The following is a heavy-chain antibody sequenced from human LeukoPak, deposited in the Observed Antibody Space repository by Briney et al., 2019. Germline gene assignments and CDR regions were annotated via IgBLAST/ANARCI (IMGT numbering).Heavy chain of an antibody. CDR3: ARRAPGIAAAGTWDY. CDR2: IYYSGST. CDR1: GGSISSYY. Sequence: SETLSLTCTVSGGSISSYYWSWIRQPPGKGLECMWYIYYSGSTNYNPSLKSRVTISLDTSKNQFSLKLSSVTAADTAVYYCARRAPGIAAAGTWDYWGKGTLVTVSS. J-gene: IGHJ4*02. D-gene: IGHD6-13*01. V-gene: IGHV4-59*08.